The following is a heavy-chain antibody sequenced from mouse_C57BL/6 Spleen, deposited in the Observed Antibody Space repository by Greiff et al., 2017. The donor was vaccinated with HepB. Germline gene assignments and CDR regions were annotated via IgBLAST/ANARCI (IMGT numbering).Heavy chain of an antibody. CDR2: IRNKANGYTT. D-gene: IGHD3-1*01. V-gene: IGHV7-4*01. CDR1: GFTFTDYY. Sequence: EVNVVESGGGLVQPGASLRLSCAASGFTFTDYYMSWVRQPPGKAPEWLALIRNKANGYTTEYTASVKGRFTISRDNSQNILYLQMNTLRAEDSATYYCVKAVGTTRAFYAMDYWGQGTSVTVSS. CDR3: VKAVGTTRAFYAMDY. J-gene: IGHJ4*01.